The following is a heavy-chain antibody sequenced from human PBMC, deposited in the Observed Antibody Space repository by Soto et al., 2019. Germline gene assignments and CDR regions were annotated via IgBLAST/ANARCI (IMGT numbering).Heavy chain of an antibody. Sequence: GESLKISCKGSGYTFTDYWIGWVRQLPGKGLEWMGIIYPGDSDTRYSPSFQGHVTITVDKSTSTAYLQWNTLKASDTAMYYCASHISNFRYDHYAIDVVAQRTTVTVSS. D-gene: IGHD4-4*01. CDR2: IYPGDSDT. V-gene: IGHV5-51*01. CDR1: GYTFTDYW. J-gene: IGHJ6*01. CDR3: ASHISNFRYDHYAIDV.